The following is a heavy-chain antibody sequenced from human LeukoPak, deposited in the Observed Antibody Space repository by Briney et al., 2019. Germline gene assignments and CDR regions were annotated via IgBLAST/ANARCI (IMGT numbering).Heavy chain of an antibody. CDR3: AKDVYGDYGGLDY. V-gene: IGHV3-23*01. Sequence: GGSLRLSCAASGFTFSTYAMAWVRQAPGKGLEWVSSIRGSDGSTYYADSVKGRFAISRDNSKNTLYLQMNSLRAEDTAVYYCAKDVYGDYGGLDYWGQGTLVTVSS. D-gene: IGHD4-17*01. CDR1: GFTFSTYA. CDR2: IRGSDGST. J-gene: IGHJ4*02.